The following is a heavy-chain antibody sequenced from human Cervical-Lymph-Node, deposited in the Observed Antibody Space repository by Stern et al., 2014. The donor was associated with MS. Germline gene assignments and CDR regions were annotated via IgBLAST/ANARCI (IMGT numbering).Heavy chain of an antibody. CDR2: INPKSGVT. CDR3: ATRRGCSGGSCSSRSLDY. Sequence: DQLVESGADVKKPGASVKGSCKASGYTFTAYNMHWLRQAPGQALEWMGRINPKSGVTNYAQKFQDRVTMTRDTSISTVYMELSRLRSNDTAMYYCATRRGCSGGSCSSRSLDYWGQGTLVTVSS. CDR1: GYTFTAYN. J-gene: IGHJ4*02. V-gene: IGHV1-2*06. D-gene: IGHD2-15*01.